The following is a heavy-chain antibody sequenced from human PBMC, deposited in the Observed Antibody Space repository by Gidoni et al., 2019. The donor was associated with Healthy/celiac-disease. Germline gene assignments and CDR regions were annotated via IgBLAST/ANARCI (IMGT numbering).Heavy chain of an antibody. CDR1: GFTFSSYA. J-gene: IGHJ4*02. Sequence: EVQLLESGGGLVQPGGSLRLSCAASGFTFSSYAMSWVRQAPGKGLEWVSAISGSGGSTYYADSVKGRFTISRDNSKNTLYLQMNSLRAEDTAVYYCAKESADGDTEPNSEFDYWGQGTLVTVSS. V-gene: IGHV3-23*01. D-gene: IGHD4-17*01. CDR2: ISGSGGST. CDR3: AKESADGDTEPNSEFDY.